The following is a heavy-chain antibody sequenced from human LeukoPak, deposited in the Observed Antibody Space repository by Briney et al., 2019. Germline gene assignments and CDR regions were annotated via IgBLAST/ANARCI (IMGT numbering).Heavy chain of an antibody. Sequence: GGSLRLSCAASGFTFSNYGMNWVRQAPGKGLEYVSAISSNGGSTYYANSVKGRFTISRDNSRNTLYLQMGSLRAEDMAVYYCARGGQWLVGGYYFDYWGQGTLVTVSS. V-gene: IGHV3-64*01. D-gene: IGHD6-19*01. CDR1: GFTFSNYG. J-gene: IGHJ4*02. CDR2: ISSNGGST. CDR3: ARGGQWLVGGYYFDY.